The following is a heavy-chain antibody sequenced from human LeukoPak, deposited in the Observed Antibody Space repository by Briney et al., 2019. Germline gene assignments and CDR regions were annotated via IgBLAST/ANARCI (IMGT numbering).Heavy chain of an antibody. CDR2: MNPNNGDT. V-gene: IGHV1-2*02. D-gene: IGHD2-15*01. CDR1: GYTFIDYS. J-gene: IGHJ4*02. Sequence: ASVNVSCKASGYTFIDYSMHWVRQPPGQGLEWMGEMNPNNGDTNFAAAVEGRVTMTRDTSITTSFMELSSLRYADTAIYCCATHCSGAACFDYWGQGTLVTVSS. CDR3: ATHCSGAACFDY.